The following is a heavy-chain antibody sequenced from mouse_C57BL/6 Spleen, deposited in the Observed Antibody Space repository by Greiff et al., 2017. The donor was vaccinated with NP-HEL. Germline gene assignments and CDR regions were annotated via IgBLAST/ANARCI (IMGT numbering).Heavy chain of an antibody. CDR1: GYTFTSYW. CDR3: AREELLLFAY. J-gene: IGHJ3*01. D-gene: IGHD1-1*01. CDR2: IDPSDSYT. Sequence: VQLQQPGAELVRPGTSVKLSCKASGYTFTSYWMHWVKQRPGQGLEWIGVIDPSDSYTNYNQKFKGKATLTVDTSSSTAYMQLSSLTSEDSAVYYCAREELLLFAYWGQGTLVTVSA. V-gene: IGHV1-59*01.